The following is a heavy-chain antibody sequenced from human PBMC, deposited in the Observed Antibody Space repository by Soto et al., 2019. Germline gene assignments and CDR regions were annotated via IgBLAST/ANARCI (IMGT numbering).Heavy chain of an antibody. D-gene: IGHD2-15*01. J-gene: IGHJ6*02. CDR2: IIPIFATA. Sequence: QVQLVQSGAEVKKPGSSVKVSCKAPGGTFSSYAISWVRQDPGQGLEWMGGIIPIFATAKYAQKFQGRVTITADESTSTGYMELSSLRSEDTAVYYCARSQGGSSSLDIYYYYYYGMDVWGQGTTVTVSS. CDR1: GGTFSSYA. V-gene: IGHV1-69*01. CDR3: ARSQGGSSSLDIYYYYYYGMDV.